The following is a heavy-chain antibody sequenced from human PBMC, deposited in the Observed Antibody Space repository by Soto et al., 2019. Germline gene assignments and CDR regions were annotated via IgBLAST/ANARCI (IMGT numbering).Heavy chain of an antibody. J-gene: IGHJ6*02. CDR3: ARKLRDSITWGNWFYNYDMDV. V-gene: IGHV3-33*01. CDR1: GFTLSQFG. CDR2: ISYDGSKE. D-gene: IGHD3-16*01. Sequence: QVQVVESGGGVVQPGGSLRLSCTASGFTLSQFGMHWVRQIPGKGLEWVALISYDGSKEFYAASVQGRFTISRDISKNTLFLQMSSLRVDERGKYYCARKLRDSITWGNWFYNYDMDVWGQGTTVTVSS.